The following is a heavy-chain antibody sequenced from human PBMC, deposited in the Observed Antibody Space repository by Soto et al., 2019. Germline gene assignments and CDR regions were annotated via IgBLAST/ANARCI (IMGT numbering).Heavy chain of an antibody. CDR2: TYYRSKWHS. CDR1: GDSVSSKNAA. J-gene: IGHJ4*02. Sequence: SQTLSLTCDLSGDSVSSKNAAWNWIRQSPSRGLEWLGRTYYRSKWHSGYAVSVRSRVSISPDTSKNRFSLQLNSVTPDDTAVYYCARSGPGGYIDHWGRGTLVTVSS. V-gene: IGHV6-1*01. D-gene: IGHD2-15*01. CDR3: ARSGPGGYIDH.